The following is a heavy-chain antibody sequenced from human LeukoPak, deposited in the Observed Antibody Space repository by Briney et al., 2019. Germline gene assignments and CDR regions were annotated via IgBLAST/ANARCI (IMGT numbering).Heavy chain of an antibody. Sequence: ASVKVSCKASRYTFTGYYMHWVRQAPGQGLEWMGWINPNSGGTNYAQKFQGRVTMTRDTSISTAYMELSRLRSDDTAVYYCARDRRYCSSTSCFADAFDIWGQGTMVTVSS. D-gene: IGHD2-2*01. V-gene: IGHV1-2*02. CDR2: INPNSGGT. CDR1: RYTFTGYY. CDR3: ARDRRYCSSTSCFADAFDI. J-gene: IGHJ3*02.